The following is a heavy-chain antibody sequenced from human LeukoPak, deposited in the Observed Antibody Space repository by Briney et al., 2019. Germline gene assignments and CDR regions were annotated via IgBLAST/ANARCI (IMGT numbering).Heavy chain of an antibody. D-gene: IGHD6-19*01. CDR3: ARGPLIAVAGSWVDE. CDR2: IIPIFGTA. Sequence: GSSVKVSCKASGGTFSSYAISWVRQAPGQGLEWMGGIIPIFGTANYAQKFQGRVTITTDESTSTAYMELSSLRSEDTAVYYCARGPLIAVAGSWVDEWGQGTLVTLSS. CDR1: GGTFSSYA. J-gene: IGHJ4*02. V-gene: IGHV1-69*05.